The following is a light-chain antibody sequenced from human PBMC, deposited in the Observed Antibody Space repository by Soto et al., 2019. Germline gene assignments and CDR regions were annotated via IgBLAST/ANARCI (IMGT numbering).Light chain of an antibody. Sequence: IQMPQTPSSLSASVGDRVTITCRASQGIRTNLDWYQQKPGIAPKRLIYAASNLQSGVPSRFSGSGSGTDFTLTISSLQAEDVAVYYCQQYYTTPAITFGQGTRLEIK. CDR1: QGIRTN. V-gene: IGKV1-17*01. CDR3: QQYYTTPAIT. J-gene: IGKJ5*01. CDR2: AAS.